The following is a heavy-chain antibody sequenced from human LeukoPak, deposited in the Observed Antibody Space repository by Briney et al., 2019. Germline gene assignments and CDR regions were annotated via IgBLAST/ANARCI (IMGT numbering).Heavy chain of an antibody. V-gene: IGHV3-23*01. CDR1: GFTFSSSA. J-gene: IGHJ4*02. D-gene: IGHD2-15*01. CDR2: ISNNGGYT. Sequence: RSGGSLRLSYAASGFTFSSSAMSWVRQAPGKGLEWVSAISNNGGYTYYADSVQGRFTISRDNSKSTLCLQMNSLRAEDTAVYYCAKQLGYCSDGSCYFPYWGQGTLVTVSS. CDR3: AKQLGYCSDGSCYFPY.